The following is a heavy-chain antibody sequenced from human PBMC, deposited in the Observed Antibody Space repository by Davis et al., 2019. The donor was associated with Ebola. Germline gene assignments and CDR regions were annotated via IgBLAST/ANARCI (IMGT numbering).Heavy chain of an antibody. CDR2: INPHNGNT. Sequence: ASVTVSCKASGYTFTSYGITWARQAPGQGLEWMGWINPHNGNTNYAQNVQGRVTMTTDTSTSTAYMEVGSLRSDDTAVYYCVTFLEQWLAYWGQGTLVTVSS. CDR3: VTFLEQWLAY. CDR1: GYTFTSYG. D-gene: IGHD6-19*01. V-gene: IGHV1-18*04. J-gene: IGHJ4*02.